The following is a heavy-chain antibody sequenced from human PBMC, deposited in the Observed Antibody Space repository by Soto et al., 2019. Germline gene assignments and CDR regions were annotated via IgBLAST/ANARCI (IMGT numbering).Heavy chain of an antibody. CDR2: ISGSGGTT. J-gene: IGHJ4*02. CDR1: GFTFSSYA. D-gene: IGHD6-25*01. CDR3: AKFFVETGGSSGWPWSFHY. V-gene: IGHV3-23*01. Sequence: EVQLLESGGGLVQPGRSLRLSCAASGFTFSSYAMSWVRQAPGKGLAWVSAISGSGGTTYYADSVKGRFTISRDNSKNTLFLQMNSLRAEDTAVYYCAKFFVETGGSSGWPWSFHYWGQGTLVTVSS.